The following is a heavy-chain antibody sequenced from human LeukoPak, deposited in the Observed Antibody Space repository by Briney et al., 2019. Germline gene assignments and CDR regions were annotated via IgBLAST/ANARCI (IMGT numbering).Heavy chain of an antibody. CDR1: GFTFSSYW. Sequence: GGSLRLSCAASGFTFSSYWMSWVRQAPGKGLEWVGRIKSKTDGGTTDYAAPVKGRFTISRDDSKNTLYLQMNSLKTEDTAVYYCTIGDLVSFDYWGQGTLVTVSS. CDR2: IKSKTDGGTT. D-gene: IGHD2-8*02. J-gene: IGHJ4*02. V-gene: IGHV3-15*01. CDR3: TIGDLVSFDY.